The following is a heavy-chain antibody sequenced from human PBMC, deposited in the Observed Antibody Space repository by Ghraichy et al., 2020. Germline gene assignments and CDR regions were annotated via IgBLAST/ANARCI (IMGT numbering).Heavy chain of an antibody. D-gene: IGHD6-13*01. CDR1: GFTFSSYW. CDR2: IKQDGSEK. CDR3: IAAAGRVPFDY. Sequence: GGSLRLSCAASGFTFSSYWMSWVRQAPGKGLEWVANIKQDGSEKYYVDSVKGRFTISRDNAKNSLYLQMNSLRAEDTAVYYCIAAAGRVPFDYWGQGTLVTVSS. J-gene: IGHJ4*02. V-gene: IGHV3-7*01.